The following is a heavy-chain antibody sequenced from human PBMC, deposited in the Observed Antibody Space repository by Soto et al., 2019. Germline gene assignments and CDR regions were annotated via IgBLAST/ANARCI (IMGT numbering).Heavy chain of an antibody. CDR1: GFRFSTYD. V-gene: IGHV3-48*02. CDR3: ARDRCYDGTCYSASDS. Sequence: PGGSLRLSCAASGFRFSTYDMDWLRQAPGEGPEWIAHISTTSFTIYYADSVKGRFTISRDNARNSLYLEMNSLRDEDAAVYYCARDRCYDGTCYSASDSWGQGTLVTVSS. CDR2: ISTTSFTI. J-gene: IGHJ5*01. D-gene: IGHD2-15*01.